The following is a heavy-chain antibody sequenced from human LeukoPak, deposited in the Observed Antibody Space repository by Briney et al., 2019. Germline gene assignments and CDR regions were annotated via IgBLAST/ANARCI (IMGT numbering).Heavy chain of an antibody. J-gene: IGHJ5*02. CDR2: IKQDGSEK. V-gene: IGHV3-7*01. CDR3: ARVGSLNWNYVLSWFDP. D-gene: IGHD1-7*01. Sequence: PGESLRLSCAASGFTFTTYWMSWVRQLPGKGLEWVANIKQDGSEKYYVDSVKGRFTISRDNAKNSLYLQMNSLRAEDTAVYYCARVGSLNWNYVLSWFDPWGQGTLVTVSS. CDR1: GFTFTTYW.